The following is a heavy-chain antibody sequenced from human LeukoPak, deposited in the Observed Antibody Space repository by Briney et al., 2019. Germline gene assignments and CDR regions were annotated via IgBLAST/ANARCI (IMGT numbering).Heavy chain of an antibody. CDR2: IYYSGST. D-gene: IGHD3-9*01. V-gene: IGHV4-59*08. J-gene: IGHJ4*02. CDR3: ARGPGHYYDIVTGYYTKYYFDY. CDR1: GGSISSYY. Sequence: SETLSLTCTVYGGSISSYYWSWIRQPPGKGLEWIGYIYYSGSTNYNPSLKSRVTISVDTSKNQFSLKLSSVTAADTAVYYCARGPGHYYDIVTGYYTKYYFDYWGQGTLVTVSS.